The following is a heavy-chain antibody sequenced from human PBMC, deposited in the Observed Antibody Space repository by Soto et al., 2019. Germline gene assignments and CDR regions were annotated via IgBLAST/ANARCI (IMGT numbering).Heavy chain of an antibody. CDR3: ARELEYGGNIDY. V-gene: IGHV3-21*01. CDR2: ISSSSSYI. J-gene: IGHJ4*02. Sequence: PVGSLRLSCAASGFTFSSYSMNWVRQAPGKGLEWVSSISSSSSYIYYADSVKGRFTISRDNAKNSPYLQMNSLRAEDTAVYYCARELEYGGNIDYWGQGTLVTVSS. CDR1: GFTFSSYS. D-gene: IGHD4-17*01.